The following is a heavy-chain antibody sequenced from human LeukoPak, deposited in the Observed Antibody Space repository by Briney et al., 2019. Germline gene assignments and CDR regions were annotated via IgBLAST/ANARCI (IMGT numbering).Heavy chain of an antibody. CDR1: GFTLSSYA. V-gene: IGHV3-21*01. D-gene: IGHD4-23*01. J-gene: IGHJ3*02. CDR2: ISSSSSDI. Sequence: GGSLRLSCTGSGFTLSSYAMNWVRRAPGQGVEWVSSISSSSSDIYYTDSVKGRFTISRNNAKKSLYLQMNSLRAEDTAVYYCVTDYGGSSGAFDIWGQGTMVTVSS. CDR3: VTDYGGSSGAFDI.